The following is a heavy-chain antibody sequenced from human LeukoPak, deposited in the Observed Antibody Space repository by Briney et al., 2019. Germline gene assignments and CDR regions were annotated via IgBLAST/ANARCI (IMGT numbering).Heavy chain of an antibody. D-gene: IGHD3-22*01. J-gene: IGHJ4*02. Sequence: GGSLRLSCAASGFTFSSYGMPWVRQAPGKGLEWVAFIRYDGSNKYYADSVKGRFTISRDNSKNTLYLQMNSLRAEDTAVYYCAKALSVVITYFDYWGQGTLVTVSS. V-gene: IGHV3-30*02. CDR3: AKALSVVITYFDY. CDR1: GFTFSSYG. CDR2: IRYDGSNK.